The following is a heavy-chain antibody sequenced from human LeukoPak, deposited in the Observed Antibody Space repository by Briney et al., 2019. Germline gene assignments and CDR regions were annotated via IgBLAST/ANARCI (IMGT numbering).Heavy chain of an antibody. J-gene: IGHJ4*02. CDR1: GFIFSSYT. CDR3: AREGYKSFDY. D-gene: IGHD5-18*01. V-gene: IGHV3-30-3*01. CDR2: ISSDGTNK. Sequence: GGSLRLSCAASGFIFSSYTIYWVRQAPGKGLEWVAVISSDGTNKYYADSVKGRFTISRDNSKNTLYLLMNSLRAEDTAVYYCAREGYKSFDYWGQGTLFTVSS.